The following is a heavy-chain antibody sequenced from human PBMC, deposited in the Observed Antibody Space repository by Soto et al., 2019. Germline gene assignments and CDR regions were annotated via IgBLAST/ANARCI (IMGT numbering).Heavy chain of an antibody. D-gene: IGHD2-15*01. CDR3: ASPYCSGGSCYLTEYFQY. Sequence: QVQLVESGGGVVQPGRSVRLSCAASGFSFSYYAMNWVRQAPGKGLEWVAVIAYDSSKKYYADSVKGRFTISRDNSKNTLYLQMNSLRDDDTAVYYCASPYCSGGSCYLTEYFQYWGQGTLVTVSS. CDR2: IAYDSSKK. CDR1: GFSFSYYA. J-gene: IGHJ1*01. V-gene: IGHV3-30*03.